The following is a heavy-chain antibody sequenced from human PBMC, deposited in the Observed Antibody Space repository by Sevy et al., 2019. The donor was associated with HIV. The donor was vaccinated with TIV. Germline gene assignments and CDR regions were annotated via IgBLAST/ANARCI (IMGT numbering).Heavy chain of an antibody. CDR1: GFTLSSYG. J-gene: IGHJ6*02. Sequence: GGSLRLSCVASGFTLSSYGMHWVRQAPGKGLEWVAVIRYDGSNKYYADSVKGRFTISRDNSKNTLYLQMNSLRVEDTAVYYCARDRLGITISAEWGGGMDVWGQGTTVTVSS. CDR3: ARDRLGITISAEWGGGMDV. D-gene: IGHD3-3*01. CDR2: IRYDGSNK. V-gene: IGHV3-33*01.